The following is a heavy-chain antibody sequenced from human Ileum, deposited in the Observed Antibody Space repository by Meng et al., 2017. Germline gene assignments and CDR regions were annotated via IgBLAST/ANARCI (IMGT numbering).Heavy chain of an antibody. Sequence: QVQLQQSGPRLGKPSQTLSLTCAVAGGSVSSNIAAWNWIRQSPLRGLEWLGRTYYRSKWYSEYAVSVKSRISITPDTSKNQFSLQMNSVTPEDTAVYYCASGSGSLDYWGPGTLVTVSS. CDR3: ASGSGSLDY. D-gene: IGHD3-3*01. J-gene: IGHJ4*02. CDR1: GGSVSSNIAA. V-gene: IGHV6-1*01. CDR2: TYYRSKWYS.